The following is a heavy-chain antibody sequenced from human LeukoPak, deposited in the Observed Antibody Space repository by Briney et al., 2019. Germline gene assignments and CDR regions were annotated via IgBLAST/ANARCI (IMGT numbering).Heavy chain of an antibody. CDR1: GYSFTSYN. D-gene: IGHD3-10*01. Sequence: ASVKVSCKTSGYSFTSYNLHWVRQAPGQRLEWMGIINPSGGSTNYAQKFQGRVTMTRDTSTNTVYMELSSLRSEDTAVYYCARGPSITMVRGGQWYYYMDVWGKGTTVTISS. V-gene: IGHV1-46*01. CDR2: INPSGGST. J-gene: IGHJ6*03. CDR3: ARGPSITMVRGGQWYYYMDV.